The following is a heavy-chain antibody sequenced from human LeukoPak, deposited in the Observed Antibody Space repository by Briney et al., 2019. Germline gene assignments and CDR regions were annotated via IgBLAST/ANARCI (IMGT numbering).Heavy chain of an antibody. CDR3: AKGGSWFAP. D-gene: IGHD3-16*01. J-gene: IGHJ5*02. V-gene: IGHV3-7*01. Sequence: GGSLTLSCAASGFTFSTYAMSWVRQAPGKGLEWVANIKEDGSEKYYVDSVKGRFTISRDNAKNSLYLQMSSLRAEDTAVYYCAKGGSWFAPWGQGTLVTVSS. CDR2: IKEDGSEK. CDR1: GFTFSTYA.